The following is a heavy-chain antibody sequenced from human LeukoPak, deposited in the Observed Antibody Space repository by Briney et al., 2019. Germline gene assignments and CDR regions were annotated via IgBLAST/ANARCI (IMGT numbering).Heavy chain of an antibody. Sequence: PGGSLRLSCEASGFTVSSNDMSWVRQAPGKGLEWVSVLYSGGNTYSTDSVKGRFTISRDNSKNTLYLQMNSLRAEDTAVYYCARESYCSGGSCYDYWGQGTLVTVSS. CDR3: ARESYCSGGSCYDY. CDR1: GFTVSSND. V-gene: IGHV3-53*01. CDR2: LYSGGNT. D-gene: IGHD2-15*01. J-gene: IGHJ4*02.